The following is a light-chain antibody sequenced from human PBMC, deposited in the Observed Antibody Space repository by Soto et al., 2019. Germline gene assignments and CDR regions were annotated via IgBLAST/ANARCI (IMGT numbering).Light chain of an antibody. J-gene: IGLJ2*01. CDR2: RNN. Sequence: QSVLTQPPSASGTPGQRVTISCSGSNSNIGRNYVYWYQQLPGTAPKLLIYRNNQWPSGVPDRFSGSKSGTSASLAISGLRSEDEADYYCAAWDDSLSGQVFGGGTKLTVL. V-gene: IGLV1-47*01. CDR3: AAWDDSLSGQV. CDR1: NSNIGRNY.